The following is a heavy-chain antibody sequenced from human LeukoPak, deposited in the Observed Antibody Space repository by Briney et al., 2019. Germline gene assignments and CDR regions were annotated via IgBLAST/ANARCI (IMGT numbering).Heavy chain of an antibody. J-gene: IGHJ4*02. CDR3: ATDCSSTSCLNLDY. CDR2: ISGSGGST. CDR1: GFTFSSYA. V-gene: IGHV3-23*01. D-gene: IGHD2-2*01. Sequence: PGGSLRLSCAASGFTFSSYAMSWVRQAPGKGLEWVSAISGSGGSTYYADSVKGRFTISRDNSKNTLYLQMNSLRAEDTAVYYCATDCSSTSCLNLDYWGQGTLVTVSS.